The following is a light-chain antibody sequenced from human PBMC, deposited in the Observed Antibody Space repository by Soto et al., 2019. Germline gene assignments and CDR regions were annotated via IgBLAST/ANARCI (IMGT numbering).Light chain of an antibody. CDR2: DGF. CDR3: CSYAGSSTFV. V-gene: IGLV2-23*03. CDR1: SSTVGGSDL. J-gene: IGLJ1*01. Sequence: QSALTQPASVSGSRGKSITFSCAGTSSTVGGSDLVSWYQQHPGKAPKLIIYDGFKRPSGVSDRFSGSKSGYTASLTISGLQADDEADYYCCSYAGSSTFVFGTGTKLTVL.